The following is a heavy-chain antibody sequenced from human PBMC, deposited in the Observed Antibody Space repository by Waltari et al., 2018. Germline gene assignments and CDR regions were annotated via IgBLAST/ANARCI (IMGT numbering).Heavy chain of an antibody. CDR2: ISSSGNTI. V-gene: IGHV3-11*01. CDR3: ARRGGYSGYYFDY. J-gene: IGHJ4*02. CDR1: GFTFSAYY. Sequence: QVQLMESGGGSVKPGGSLRLSCAASGFTFSAYYMTWIRQAPGKGLEWVSYISSSGNTIDYADSVKGRFTISRDNAKNSLYLHMNSLRAEDTAVYYCARRGGYSGYYFDYWGQGNLVTVSS. D-gene: IGHD5-12*01.